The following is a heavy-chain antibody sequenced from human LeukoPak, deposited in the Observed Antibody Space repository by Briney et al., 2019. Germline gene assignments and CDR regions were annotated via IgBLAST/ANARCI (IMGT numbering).Heavy chain of an antibody. CDR3: AKDFRD. CDR2: ISWNSGSI. V-gene: IGHV3-9*01. CDR1: GFTFDDYA. Sequence: GGSLRLSCAASGFTFDDYAMHWVRQAPGKGLEWVSGISWNSGSIGYADSVKGRFTISRDNAKNSPYLQMNSLRAEETALYYCAKDFRDWGQGTLVTASS. J-gene: IGHJ4*02.